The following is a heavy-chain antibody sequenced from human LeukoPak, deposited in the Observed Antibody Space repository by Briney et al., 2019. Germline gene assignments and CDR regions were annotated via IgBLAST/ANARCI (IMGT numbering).Heavy chain of an antibody. CDR1: GGSFSGYY. J-gene: IGHJ5*02. Sequence: SETLSLTCAVYGGSFSGYYWSWIRQPPGKGLEWIGEINHSGSTNYNPSLKSRVTISVDTSKNQFSLKLSSVTAADTAVYYCARGRIAVAGTRPNWFDPWGQGTLVTVSS. CDR3: ARGRIAVAGTRPNWFDP. CDR2: INHSGST. D-gene: IGHD6-19*01. V-gene: IGHV4-34*01.